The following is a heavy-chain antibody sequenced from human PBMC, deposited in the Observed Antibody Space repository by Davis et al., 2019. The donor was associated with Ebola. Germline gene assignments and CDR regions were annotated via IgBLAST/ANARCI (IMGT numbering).Heavy chain of an antibody. Sequence: ASVKVSCKASGYTFTGYYMHWVRQAPGQGLEWMGWINPNSGGTNYAQKFQGRVTMTRDTSISTAYMELSRLRSDDTAVYYCAREGAGGYYYYGMDVWGQGTTVTVSS. J-gene: IGHJ6*02. CDR3: AREGAGGYYYYGMDV. V-gene: IGHV1-2*02. CDR2: INPNSGGT. D-gene: IGHD3-10*01. CDR1: GYTFTGYY.